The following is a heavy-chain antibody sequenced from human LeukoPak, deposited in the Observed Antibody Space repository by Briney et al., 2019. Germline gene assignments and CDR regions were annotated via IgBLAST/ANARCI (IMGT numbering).Heavy chain of an antibody. V-gene: IGHV4-4*07. CDR3: ASSLYYYTSGAGFDY. CDR1: GASIRTYY. CDR2: ISASGNT. Sequence: SETLSLTCTVSGASIRTYYWSWIRQPAGKGLEGIGRISASGNTDHNPSLKSRVTMSVDTSKNQVSLNLNSVTAADTAVYYCASSLYYYTSGAGFDYWGQGTLVTVSA. D-gene: IGHD3-10*01. J-gene: IGHJ4*02.